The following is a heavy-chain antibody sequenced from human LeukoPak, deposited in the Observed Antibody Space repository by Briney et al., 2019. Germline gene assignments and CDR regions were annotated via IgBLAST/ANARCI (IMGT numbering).Heavy chain of an antibody. CDR3: ARVNPSGHGGNFDFDY. CDR1: GGSISSYY. CDR2: IYYSGST. Sequence: KASETLSLTCTVSGGSISSYYWSWIRQPPGKGLEWIGYIYYSGSTNYSPSLKSRVTISVDTSKNQFSLKLSSVTAADTAVYYCARVNPSGHGGNFDFDYWGQGTLVTVSS. J-gene: IGHJ4*02. D-gene: IGHD4-23*01. V-gene: IGHV4-59*01.